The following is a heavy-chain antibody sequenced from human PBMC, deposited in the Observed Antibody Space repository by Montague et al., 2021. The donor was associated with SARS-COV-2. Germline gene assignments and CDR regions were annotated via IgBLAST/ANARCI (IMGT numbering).Heavy chain of an antibody. CDR2: IYDGGAV. V-gene: IGHV4-59*01. D-gene: IGHD4-23*01. Sequence: SETLSLTCTVSGGSITGYYWSCLRRSPGKGLEWIAYIYDGGAVNYNPSLGSRVTISTDTSKNQLSLKVNSVTAADTAVYYCVRDHPYGGPRGAYDIWGQGTVVTVSS. CDR3: VRDHPYGGPRGAYDI. J-gene: IGHJ3*02. CDR1: GGSITGYY.